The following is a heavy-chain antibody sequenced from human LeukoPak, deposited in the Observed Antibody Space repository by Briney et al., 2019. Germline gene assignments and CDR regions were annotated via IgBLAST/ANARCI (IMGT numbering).Heavy chain of an antibody. Sequence: SVKVSCKASGGTFSSYAISWVRQAPGQGLEWMGGIIPIFGTAIHAQKFQGRVTITADKSTNTAYMELRSLRYDDTAVYYCARDYYDGSGYRWAFDIWGQGTMVTVSS. J-gene: IGHJ3*02. V-gene: IGHV1-69*06. CDR3: ARDYYDGSGYRWAFDI. D-gene: IGHD3-22*01. CDR2: IIPIFGTA. CDR1: GGTFSSYA.